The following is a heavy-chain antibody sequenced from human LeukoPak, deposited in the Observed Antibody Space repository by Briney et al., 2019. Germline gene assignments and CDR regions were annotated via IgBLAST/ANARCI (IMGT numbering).Heavy chain of an antibody. D-gene: IGHD6-13*01. CDR2: ISWNSASV. Sequence: GGSLRLSCEASGFTFDVYGIHWVRQAPGKGLEWVSTISWNSASVGYVDSVKGRFTISRDNAKKTLYLQMNSLRPEDTALYYCAKDYGYSSSWYDYWGQGTLVTVSS. CDR1: GFTFDVYG. V-gene: IGHV3-9*01. CDR3: AKDYGYSSSWYDY. J-gene: IGHJ4*02.